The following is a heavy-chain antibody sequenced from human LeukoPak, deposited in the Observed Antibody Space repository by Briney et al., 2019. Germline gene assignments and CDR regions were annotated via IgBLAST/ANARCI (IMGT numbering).Heavy chain of an antibody. D-gene: IGHD3-9*01. Sequence: SETLSLTCTVSGGSISSYYWSWIRQPAGKGLEWIGRIYTSGSTNYNPSLKSRVTMSVDTSKNQFSLKLRSVTAADTAVYYCARASRRYYEILTGWDYYYYMDVWGKGTTVTISS. J-gene: IGHJ6*03. CDR3: ARASRRYYEILTGWDYYYYMDV. CDR2: IYTSGST. CDR1: GGSISSYY. V-gene: IGHV4-4*07.